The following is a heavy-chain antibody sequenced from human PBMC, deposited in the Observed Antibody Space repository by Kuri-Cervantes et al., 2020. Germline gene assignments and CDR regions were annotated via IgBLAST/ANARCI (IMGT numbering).Heavy chain of an antibody. CDR2: IQQDGSEK. CDR3: ARGRGAQRSPDYGMDV. CDR1: GFTFSRSK. J-gene: IGHJ6*02. V-gene: IGHV3-7*01. D-gene: IGHD5-24*01. Sequence: GGSLRLSCAASGFTFSRSKMSWVRQAPGKGLEWVANIQQDGSEKYYVDTVKGRFTISRDNAKNSLYLQMNSLRAEDTAVYYCARGRGAQRSPDYGMDVWRQGTTVTVSS.